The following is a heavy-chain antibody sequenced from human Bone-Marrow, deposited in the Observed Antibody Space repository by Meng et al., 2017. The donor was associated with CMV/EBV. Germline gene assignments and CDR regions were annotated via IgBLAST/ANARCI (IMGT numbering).Heavy chain of an antibody. V-gene: IGHV1-69*04. J-gene: IGHJ6*02. D-gene: IGHD6-13*01. CDR1: GYTFTSYD. Sequence: SVKVSCKASGYTFTSYDINWVRQATGQGLEWMGRIIPILGIANYAQKFQGRVTITADKSTSTAYMELSSLRSEDTAVYYCASSGYSSSWYEVYYYGMDVWGQGTTVTVS. CDR3: ASSGYSSSWYEVYYYGMDV. CDR2: IIPILGIA.